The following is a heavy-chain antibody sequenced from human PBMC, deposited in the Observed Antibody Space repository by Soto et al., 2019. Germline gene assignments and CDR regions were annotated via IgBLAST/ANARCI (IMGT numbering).Heavy chain of an antibody. Sequence: SDTLSLTCTVSGGSISSYYWSWIRQPPGKGLEWIGYIYYSGSTNYNPSLKSRVTISVDTSKNQFSLKLSSVTAAATAVYYCAGGSGSYADGYWGQGTLVTVSS. CDR2: IYYSGST. V-gene: IGHV4-59*08. CDR1: GGSISSYY. D-gene: IGHD3-10*01. J-gene: IGHJ4*02. CDR3: AGGSGSYADGY.